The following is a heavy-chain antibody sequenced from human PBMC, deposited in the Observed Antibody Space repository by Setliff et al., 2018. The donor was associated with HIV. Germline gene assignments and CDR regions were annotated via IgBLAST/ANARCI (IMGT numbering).Heavy chain of an antibody. D-gene: IGHD6-6*01. Sequence: VKVSCKASGGTFNINAVTWVRQAPGQGLVWVGAIIPLFGTANYAQKFQGRVTITADDSTSTVYMEVRSLRSADTAVYYCSKVSEHRTSSGSFYYYMDVWGEGTTVTVSS. CDR1: GGTFNINA. V-gene: IGHV1-69*13. CDR2: IIPLFGTA. J-gene: IGHJ6*03. CDR3: SKVSEHRTSSGSFYYYMDV.